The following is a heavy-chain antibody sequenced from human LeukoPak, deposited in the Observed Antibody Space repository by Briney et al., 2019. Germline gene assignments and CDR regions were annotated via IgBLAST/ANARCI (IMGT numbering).Heavy chain of an antibody. Sequence: GGSLRLSCAASGFTFSSNGMSWVRKAPGKRLEWVSSISGSGDKTYYADSVKGRFTISRENSKSTMYLQMNSLRAEDTAVYHCAKTNGYYDLWGQGTLVIVSS. CDR3: AKTNGYYDL. V-gene: IGHV3-23*01. CDR1: GFTFSSNG. D-gene: IGHD3-22*01. J-gene: IGHJ4*02. CDR2: ISGSGDKT.